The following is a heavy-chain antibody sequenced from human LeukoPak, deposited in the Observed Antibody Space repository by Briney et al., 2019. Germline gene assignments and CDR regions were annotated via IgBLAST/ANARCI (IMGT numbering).Heavy chain of an antibody. V-gene: IGHV4-39*07. CDR3: ARNNNFVGATNNDAFDI. D-gene: IGHD1-26*01. CDR2: IYYSGST. Sequence: PSETLSLTCTVSGGSISSSSYYWGWIRQPPGKGLEWIGTIYYSGSTYYNPSLKSRVTISVDTSKSQFSLKLSSVTAADTAVYYCARNNNFVGATNNDAFDIWGQGTMVTVSP. J-gene: IGHJ3*02. CDR1: GGSISSSSYY.